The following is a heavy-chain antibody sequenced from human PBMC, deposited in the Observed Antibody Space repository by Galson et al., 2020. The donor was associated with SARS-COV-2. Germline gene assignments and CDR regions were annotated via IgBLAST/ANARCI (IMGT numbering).Heavy chain of an antibody. V-gene: IGHV3-21*01. CDR3: AREGEQLALDF. CDR1: GFTFSGHT. CDR2: ISASNTYI. Sequence: GGSLRLSCAASGFTFSGHTMMWVRQAPGKGLEWVSSISASNTYIYYADLVKGRFTISRDNAKNSVYLQMNSQRDEDTALYYCAREGEQLALDFWGQGTLVTVSS. D-gene: IGHD6-6*01. J-gene: IGHJ4*02.